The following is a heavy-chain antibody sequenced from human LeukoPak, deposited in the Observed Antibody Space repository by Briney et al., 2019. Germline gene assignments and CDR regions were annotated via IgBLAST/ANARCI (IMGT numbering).Heavy chain of an antibody. CDR2: IYYSWST. J-gene: IGHJ4*02. CDR3: ARVGSYDYVWGSYRLDYFDY. D-gene: IGHD3-16*02. V-gene: IGHV4-59*01. CDR1: GGSISSYY. Sequence: SETLSLTCTVSGGSISSYYWSWIRQPPGKGLEWIGYIYYSWSTNYNPSLKSRVTISVDTSKNQFSLKLSSVTAADTAVYYCARVGSYDYVWGSYRLDYFDYWGQGTLVTVSS.